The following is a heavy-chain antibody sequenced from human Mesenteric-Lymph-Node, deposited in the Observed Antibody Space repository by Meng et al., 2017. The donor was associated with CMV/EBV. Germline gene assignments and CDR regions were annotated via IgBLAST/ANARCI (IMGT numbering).Heavy chain of an antibody. CDR1: GSTFTGYY. J-gene: IGHJ5*02. V-gene: IGHV1-2*06. Sequence: CKASGSTFTGYYMHWVRQAPGQGLEWMGRINPDSGGTNYAQKFQDRVTMTRDTSISTAYMELNRLKSDDTAVYYCARSPFLRTGFDPWGQGTLVTVSS. D-gene: IGHD2/OR15-2a*01. CDR3: ARSPFLRTGFDP. CDR2: INPDSGGT.